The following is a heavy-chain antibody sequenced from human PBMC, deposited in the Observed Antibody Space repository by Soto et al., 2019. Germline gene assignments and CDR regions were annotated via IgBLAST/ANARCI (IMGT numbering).Heavy chain of an antibody. J-gene: IGHJ4*02. D-gene: IGHD6-19*01. V-gene: IGHV1-8*01. Sequence: ASVKVSCKASGYTFTSYDINWVRQATGQGLEWMGWMNPNSGNTGYAQKFQGRVTMTRNTSISTAYMELSSLRSDDTAVYYCARAGAYSSGWPFDYWGQGTLVTVSS. CDR2: MNPNSGNT. CDR1: GYTFTSYD. CDR3: ARAGAYSSGWPFDY.